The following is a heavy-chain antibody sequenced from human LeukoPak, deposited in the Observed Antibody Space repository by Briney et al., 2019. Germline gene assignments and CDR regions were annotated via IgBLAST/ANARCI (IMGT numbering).Heavy chain of an antibody. CDR1: GFTLSCCG. Sequence: GGSLRLSCAASGFTLSCCGMHWVRQAPGKGLEWVAFIRYDGSNKYYADSVKGRFTISRDNSKNTLYLQMSSLRAEDTAVYYCAKDGDDCIEHWGQGTLVTVSS. CDR2: IRYDGSNK. D-gene: IGHD3-22*01. J-gene: IGHJ4*02. CDR3: AKDGDDCIEH. V-gene: IGHV3-30*02.